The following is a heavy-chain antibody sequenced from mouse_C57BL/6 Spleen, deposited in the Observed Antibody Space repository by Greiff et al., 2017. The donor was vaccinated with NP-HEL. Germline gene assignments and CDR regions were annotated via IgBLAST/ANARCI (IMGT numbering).Heavy chain of an antibody. CDR1: GYTFTDYY. V-gene: IGHV1-26*01. Sequence: EVKLQQSGPELVKPGASVKISCKASGYTFTDYYMNWVKQSHGKSLEWIGDINPNNGGTSYNQKFKGKATLTVDKSSSTAYMELRSLTSEDSAVYYCARWTTVVYWYFDVWGTGTTVTVSS. CDR3: ARWTTVVYWYFDV. D-gene: IGHD1-1*01. J-gene: IGHJ1*03. CDR2: INPNNGGT.